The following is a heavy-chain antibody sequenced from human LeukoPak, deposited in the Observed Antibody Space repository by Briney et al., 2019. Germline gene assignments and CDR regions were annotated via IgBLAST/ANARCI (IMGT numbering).Heavy chain of an antibody. CDR2: ISAYKGNT. V-gene: IGHV1-18*01. CDR3: ARDHGGKVDRYFDL. D-gene: IGHD4-23*01. J-gene: IGHJ2*01. Sequence: GVSVKVSCKASGYTFTSYGISWVRQAPGQGLEWMGWISAYKGNTNYAQKFQGRVTMTTDTSTSTAYMELRSLRSDDTAVYYCARDHGGKVDRYFDLWGRGTLVTVSS. CDR1: GYTFTSYG.